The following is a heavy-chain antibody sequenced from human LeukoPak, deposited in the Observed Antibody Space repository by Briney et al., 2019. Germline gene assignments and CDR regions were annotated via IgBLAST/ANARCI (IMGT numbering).Heavy chain of an antibody. CDR3: AKGLDY. D-gene: IGHD2-21*01. CDR1: GYSFTIYA. V-gene: IGHV1-3*01. J-gene: IGHJ4*02. Sequence: ASVTLSFTGAGYSFTIYAMHWVRQAQGQRLEWMGWINAGNGNTKYSQKLQGRVTITRDTSASTAYMELSSLRSEDTAVYYCAKGLDYWGQGTLVTVSS. CDR2: INAGNGNT.